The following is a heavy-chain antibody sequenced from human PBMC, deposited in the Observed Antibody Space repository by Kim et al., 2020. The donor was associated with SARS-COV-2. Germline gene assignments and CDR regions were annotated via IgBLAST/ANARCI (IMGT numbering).Heavy chain of an antibody. Sequence: GGSLRLSCAASGFTFSSYAMSWVRQAPGKGLEWVSVIYSGGSSTYYADSVKGRFTISRDNSKNTLYLQMNSLRAEDTAVYYCAKWGSVVVVPAAMIWVPGLYWGQGTLVTVSS. J-gene: IGHJ4*02. D-gene: IGHD2-2*01. CDR1: GFTFSSYA. CDR2: IYSGGSST. CDR3: AKWGSVVVVPAAMIWVPGLY. V-gene: IGHV3-23*03.